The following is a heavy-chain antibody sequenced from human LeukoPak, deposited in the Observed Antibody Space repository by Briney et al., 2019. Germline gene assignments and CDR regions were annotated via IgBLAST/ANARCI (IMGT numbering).Heavy chain of an antibody. J-gene: IGHJ6*02. D-gene: IGHD2-2*02. V-gene: IGHV1-18*01. CDR1: GYTFTSYG. CDR3: ARIHCSSTSCYTTYGMDV. Sequence: ASVEVSCKASGYTFTSYGISWVRQAPGQGLEWMGWISAYNGNTNYAQKLQGRVTMTTDTSTSTAYTELRSLRSDDTAVYYCARIHCSSTSCYTTYGMDVWGQGTTVTVSS. CDR2: ISAYNGNT.